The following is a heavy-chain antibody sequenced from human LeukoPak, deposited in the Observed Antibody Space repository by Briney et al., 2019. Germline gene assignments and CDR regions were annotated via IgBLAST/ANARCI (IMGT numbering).Heavy chain of an antibody. V-gene: IGHV1-69*13. CDR2: IIPIFGTA. Sequence: SVKVSCKASGGTFSSYAISWVRQAPGQGLEWMGGIIPIFGTANYAQKFQGRVTITADESTSTAYMELSSLRSEDTAVYYRARAYHYYDSSGYYYDYWGQGTLVTVSS. CDR3: ARAYHYYDSSGYYYDY. J-gene: IGHJ4*02. CDR1: GGTFSSYA. D-gene: IGHD3-22*01.